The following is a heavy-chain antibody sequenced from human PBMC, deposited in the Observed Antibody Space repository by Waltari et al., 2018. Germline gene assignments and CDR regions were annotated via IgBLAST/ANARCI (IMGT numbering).Heavy chain of an antibody. Sequence: KESGPRLGKPSETLSLNCTVPGVSFSNPLLYWTGIRQSPGKGPEWIASVLPSRTTYYNPSLRGRVSMSVDSARGQFSLKLYPVTAADTAVYFCASHERVVPVFIESWGQGILVTVSS. CDR1: GVSFSNPLLY. CDR2: VLPSRTT. V-gene: IGHV4-39*01. J-gene: IGHJ1*01. CDR3: ASHERVVPVFIES. D-gene: IGHD3-22*01.